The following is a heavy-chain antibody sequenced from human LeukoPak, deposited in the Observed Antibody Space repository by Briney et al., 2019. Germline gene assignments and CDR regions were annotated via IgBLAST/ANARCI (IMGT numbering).Heavy chain of an antibody. CDR2: IYYSGNT. Sequence: SETLSLTCTVSGGSISSSSYYWGWIRQPPGKGPEWIGSIYYSGNTYYNPSLKSRVTILVATSKNQFSLRLNSVTAADTAIYYCARDTRIEWLRFLDYWGQGILVTVSS. V-gene: IGHV4-39*07. CDR1: GGSISSSSYY. D-gene: IGHD5-12*01. J-gene: IGHJ4*02. CDR3: ARDTRIEWLRFLDY.